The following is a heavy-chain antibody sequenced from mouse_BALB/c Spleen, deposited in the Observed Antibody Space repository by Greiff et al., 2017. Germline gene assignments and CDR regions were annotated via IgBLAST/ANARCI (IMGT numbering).Heavy chain of an antibody. V-gene: IGHV1-34*02. J-gene: IGHJ3*01. D-gene: IGHD4-1*01. CDR2: INPYNGAT. CDR3: ARWGNGDAWFAY. Sequence: VQLQQSGPELVKPGASVKISCKASGYSFTGYYMHWVKQSHVKSLEWIGRINPYNGATSYNQNFKDKASLTVDKSSSTAYMELHSLTSEDSAVYYCARWGNGDAWFAYWGQGTLVTVSA. CDR1: GYSFTGYY.